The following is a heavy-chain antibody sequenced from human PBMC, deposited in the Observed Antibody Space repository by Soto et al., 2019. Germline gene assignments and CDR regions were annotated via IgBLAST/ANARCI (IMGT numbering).Heavy chain of an antibody. D-gene: IGHD5-12*01. CDR1: GDTFTSYY. Sequence: ASVKVSCKASGDTFTSYYMHWVRQAPGQGLEWMGIINPSGGSTSYAQKFQGRVTMTRDTYTSTVYMELSSLRSEDTDVYYCASDQGRSGGLDXWGQGTLVTVSX. V-gene: IGHV1-46*01. CDR3: ASDQGRSGGLDX. CDR2: INPSGGST. J-gene: IGHJ4*02.